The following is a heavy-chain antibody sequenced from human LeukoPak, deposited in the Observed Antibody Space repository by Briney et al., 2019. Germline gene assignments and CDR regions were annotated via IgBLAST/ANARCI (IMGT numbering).Heavy chain of an antibody. Sequence: PGGSLRLSCAASGFTVTTNYMSWVRQAPGTGLEWVSVIYSGGSTYYADSVKGRFTISRHNSKNTLYLQMDSLRDEDTAVYYCARGDFWSGYYTGLYWGQGTLVTVSS. J-gene: IGHJ4*02. CDR2: IYSGGST. CDR3: ARGDFWSGYYTGLY. CDR1: GFTVTTNY. V-gene: IGHV3-53*04. D-gene: IGHD3-3*01.